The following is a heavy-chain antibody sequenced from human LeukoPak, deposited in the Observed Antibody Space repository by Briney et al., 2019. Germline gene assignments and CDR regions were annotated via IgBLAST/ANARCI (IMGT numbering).Heavy chain of an antibody. J-gene: IGHJ6*02. V-gene: IGHV3-21*01. CDR2: ISSSSSYI. D-gene: IGHD2-15*01. CDR3: ASVAARGYYGMDV. CDR1: GFIFSNYS. Sequence: PGGSLRLSCAASGFIFSNYSMNWVRQAPGKGLEWVSSISSSSSYIYYADSVKGRFTISRDNAKNSLYLQMNSLRAEDTAVYYCASVAARGYYGMDVWGQGTTVTASS.